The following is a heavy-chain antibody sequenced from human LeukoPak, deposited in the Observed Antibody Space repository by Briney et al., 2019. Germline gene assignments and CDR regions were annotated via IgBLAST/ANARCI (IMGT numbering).Heavy chain of an antibody. CDR3: SRENGSFSPFGY. D-gene: IGHD2-8*01. CDR1: GDSLRITNS. V-gene: IGHV4-4*02. Sequence: SGTLSLTCGVRGDSLRITNSWSWVRPPPGQGLEWIGEISLTGLTHYNPSLESRVTVSLDKSKNQLSLNLTPVTAADTAVYYFSRENGSFSPFGYWGQGTLVTVLS. CDR2: ISLTGLT. J-gene: IGHJ4*02.